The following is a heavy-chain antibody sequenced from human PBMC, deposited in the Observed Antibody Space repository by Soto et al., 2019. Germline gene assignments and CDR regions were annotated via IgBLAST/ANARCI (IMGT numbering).Heavy chain of an antibody. Sequence: EVKLLESGGGLIPPGASARLSCVTSGFIFDSYAMRWVRQSPGRGLEWVAAISGSGHATYYTRSVQGRFLISRDKSKKTVFLQMNNLRAEDTAVYYCAKGRYFDSSGGCANYWGLGTLVTVSS. J-gene: IGHJ4*02. CDR1: GFIFDSYA. CDR2: ISGSGHAT. D-gene: IGHD3-22*01. CDR3: AKGRYFDSSGGCANY. V-gene: IGHV3-23*01.